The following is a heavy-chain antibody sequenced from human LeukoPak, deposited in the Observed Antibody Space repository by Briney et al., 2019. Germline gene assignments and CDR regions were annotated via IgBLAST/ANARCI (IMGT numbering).Heavy chain of an antibody. V-gene: IGHV4-34*01. Sequence: PSETLSLTCAVYGGSFSGYYWSWIRLPPGKGLEWIGEINHSGSTNYNPSLRSRVTISVDTSKNQFSLKLSSVTAADTAVYYCARVRITYYYDSSGPFDYWGQGTLVTVSS. D-gene: IGHD3-22*01. CDR1: GGSFSGYY. J-gene: IGHJ4*02. CDR2: INHSGST. CDR3: ARVRITYYYDSSGPFDY.